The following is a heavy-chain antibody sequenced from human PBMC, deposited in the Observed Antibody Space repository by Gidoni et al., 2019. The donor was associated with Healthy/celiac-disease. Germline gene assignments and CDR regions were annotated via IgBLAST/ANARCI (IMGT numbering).Heavy chain of an antibody. CDR3: ARGGYYYDSSGYRNWFDP. Sequence: EVQLVQSGAEVKKLGESLKISCKGSGYSFTSYWIGWVRQMPGKGLEWMGIIYPGDSDTRYSPSFQGQVTISADKSISTAYLQWSSLKASDTAMYYCARGGYYYDSSGYRNWFDPWGQGTLVTVSS. CDR2: IYPGDSDT. CDR1: GYSFTSYW. J-gene: IGHJ5*02. D-gene: IGHD3-22*01. V-gene: IGHV5-51*01.